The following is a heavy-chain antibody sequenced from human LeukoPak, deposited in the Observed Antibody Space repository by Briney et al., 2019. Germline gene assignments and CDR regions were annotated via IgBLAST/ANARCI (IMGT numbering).Heavy chain of an antibody. V-gene: IGHV3-9*01. Sequence: SLRLSCAASGFTFDDYAMHWVRQVPGKGLEWVSGISWNSGTIGHADSVKGRFTISRDNAKNSLCLQMNSLRADDTALYYCARGLEKGYSYGIDYWGQGTLVTVSS. D-gene: IGHD5-18*01. J-gene: IGHJ4*02. CDR3: ARGLEKGYSYGIDY. CDR1: GFTFDDYA. CDR2: ISWNSGTI.